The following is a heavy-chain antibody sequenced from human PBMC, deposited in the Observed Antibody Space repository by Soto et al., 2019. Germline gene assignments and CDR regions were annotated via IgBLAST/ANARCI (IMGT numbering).Heavy chain of an antibody. CDR3: TRGSALRGVISYFDY. V-gene: IGHV4-4*02. CDR1: GDSISSEYW. Sequence: SETLSLTCTVSGDSISSEYWWTWVRQPPGKGLEWVGEIYHSGSTNYNPSLKSRVTISVDKSKNHFSLRLNSVTAADTAMYYCTRGSALRGVISYFDYWGQGALVTVSS. J-gene: IGHJ4*02. CDR2: IYHSGST. D-gene: IGHD3-10*01.